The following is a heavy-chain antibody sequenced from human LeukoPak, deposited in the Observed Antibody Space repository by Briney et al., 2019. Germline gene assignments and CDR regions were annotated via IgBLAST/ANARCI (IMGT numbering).Heavy chain of an antibody. D-gene: IGHD4-17*01. J-gene: IGHJ4*02. Sequence: SETLSLTCTVSGGSISSTSYYWGWIRQPPGKGLEWIGSIYYSGSAYYNPSLKSRVTLSVDTSKNQFSLKLRSVTAADTAVYYCARHLYGDYANFDYWGQGTLVTVSS. CDR3: ARHLYGDYANFDY. CDR2: IYYSGSA. V-gene: IGHV4-39*01. CDR1: GGSISSTSYY.